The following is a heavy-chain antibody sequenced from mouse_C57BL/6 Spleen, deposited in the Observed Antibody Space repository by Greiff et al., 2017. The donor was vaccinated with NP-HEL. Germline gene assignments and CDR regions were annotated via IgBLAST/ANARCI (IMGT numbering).Heavy chain of an antibody. CDR1: GFTFSDYG. D-gene: IGHD4-1*01. CDR2: ISSGSSTI. V-gene: IGHV5-17*01. J-gene: IGHJ1*03. CDR3: AREGLGHWYFDV. Sequence: EVKLVESGGGLVKPGGSLKLSCAASGFTFSDYGMHWVRQAPEKGLEWVAYISSGSSTIYYADTVKGRFTISRDNAKNTLFLQMTSLRSEDTAMYYWAREGLGHWYFDVWGTGTTVTVSS.